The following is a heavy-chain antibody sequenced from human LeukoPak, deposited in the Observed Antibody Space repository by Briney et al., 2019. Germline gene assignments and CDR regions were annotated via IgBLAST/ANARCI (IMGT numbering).Heavy chain of an antibody. J-gene: IGHJ4*02. V-gene: IGHV3-23*01. D-gene: IGHD2-21*02. CDR3: VKEPAYCGGDCFF. CDR2: LSGSGDNT. Sequence: PGGSLRLSCAASGFTFSNYAMSWVRQAPGKGPEWVSALSGSGDNTYYADSVKGRFTISRDNSKNTLYLQVNSLRAEDAAVYYCVKEPAYCGGDCFFWGQGTLVTVSS. CDR1: GFTFSNYA.